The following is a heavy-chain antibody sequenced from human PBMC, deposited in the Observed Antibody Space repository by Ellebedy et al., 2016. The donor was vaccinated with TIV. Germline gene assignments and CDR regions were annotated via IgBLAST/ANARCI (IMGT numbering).Heavy chain of an antibody. V-gene: IGHV1-18*01. J-gene: IGHJ5*02. CDR2: ISAYNGNT. CDR3: ARDVPLGGIAARPDP. D-gene: IGHD6-6*01. Sequence: AASVKVSCKASGYTFTSYGISWVRQAPGQGLEWMGWISAYNGNTNYAQKLQGRVTMTTDTSTSTAYMELRSLRSDDTAVYYCARDVPLGGIAARPDPWGQGTLVTVSS. CDR1: GYTFTSYG.